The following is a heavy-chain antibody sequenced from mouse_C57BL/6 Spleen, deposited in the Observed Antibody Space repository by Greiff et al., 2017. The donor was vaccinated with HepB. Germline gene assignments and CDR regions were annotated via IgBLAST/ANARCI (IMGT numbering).Heavy chain of an antibody. CDR1: GYTFTDYE. Sequence: VQLQQSGAELVRPGASVPMSCKSSGYTFTDYEMHWVKQTPVHGLEWIGAIDPQTGGTAYNQKFKCKSILTADTSSSPAYMDLRSLTSEDSAVYYCTGRGYYYGSSDAMDYGGEGASVTFA. D-gene: IGHD1-1*01. CDR3: TGRGYYYGSSDAMDY. V-gene: IGHV1-15*01. J-gene: IGHJ4*01. CDR2: IDPQTGGT.